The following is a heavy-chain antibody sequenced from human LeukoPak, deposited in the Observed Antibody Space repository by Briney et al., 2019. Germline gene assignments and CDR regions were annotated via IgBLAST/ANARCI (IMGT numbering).Heavy chain of an antibody. CDR1: GGSISSGSYY. J-gene: IGHJ4*02. Sequence: PSETLSLTCAVSGGSISSGSYYWSWIRQPAGKGLEWIGRIYTSGSTNYNPSLKSRVTISVDTSKNQFSLKLGSVTAADTAVYYCARFRWLGLGDGDYWGQGTLVTVSS. CDR3: ARFRWLGLGDGDY. V-gene: IGHV4-61*02. D-gene: IGHD6-19*01. CDR2: IYTSGST.